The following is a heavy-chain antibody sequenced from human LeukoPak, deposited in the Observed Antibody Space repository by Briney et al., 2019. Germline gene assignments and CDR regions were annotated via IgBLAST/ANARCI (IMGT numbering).Heavy chain of an antibody. V-gene: IGHV3-23*01. CDR3: AKAIAVVGTQGIDH. CDR2: ISGSGGSST. Sequence: GGSLRLSCAASGFTFRSYDMSWVRQAPGKGLEWVSGISGSGGSSTYYEDSVKGRFTISRDNSKNTLYLQMNSLRAEDTAVYYCAKAIAVVGTQGIDHWDQGTLVTVSS. D-gene: IGHD6-13*01. CDR1: GFTFRSYD. J-gene: IGHJ4*02.